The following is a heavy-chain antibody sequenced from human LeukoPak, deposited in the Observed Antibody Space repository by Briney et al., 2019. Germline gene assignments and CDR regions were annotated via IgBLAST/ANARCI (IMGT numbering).Heavy chain of an antibody. CDR2: IKQDGSQK. CDR3: ASAYFDF. J-gene: IGHJ4*02. CDR1: GFIFSSYW. Sequence: GGSLRLSCAASGFIFSSYWMSWVRQAPGKGLEWVANIKQDGSQKYYVDSVKGRFTISRDNAKNSLYLQMNSLRAEDTAVYYCASAYFDFWGQGTLVTVSS. V-gene: IGHV3-7*01.